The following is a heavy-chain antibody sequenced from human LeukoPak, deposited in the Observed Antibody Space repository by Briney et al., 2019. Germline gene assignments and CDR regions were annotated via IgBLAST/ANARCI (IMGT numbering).Heavy chain of an antibody. CDR2: IYSSGST. V-gene: IGHV4-59*08. Sequence: SETLSLTCTVSGGSINNYYWSWIRQPPGKGLEWIGYIYSSGSTNYNPSLKSRVIISVDTSENQFSLKLSSVTAADTAVYYCARRTLCCGERFDPWGQGTLVTVSS. J-gene: IGHJ5*02. D-gene: IGHD3-16*01. CDR1: GGSINNYY. CDR3: ARRTLCCGERFDP.